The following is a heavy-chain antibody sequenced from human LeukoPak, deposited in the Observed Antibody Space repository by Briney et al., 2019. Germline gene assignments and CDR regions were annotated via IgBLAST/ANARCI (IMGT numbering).Heavy chain of an antibody. CDR2: ISNDGSKK. V-gene: IGHV3-30*03. Sequence: PGGSLRLSCAASGFTFSSYGMHWVRQAPGKGLEWVAVISNDGSKKYYADSVKGRFTISRDNSKNTLSLQVSSLRAEDTAVYYCARESDVGYRYWGQGTLVTVSS. D-gene: IGHD2-2*03. J-gene: IGHJ4*02. CDR1: GFTFSSYG. CDR3: ARESDVGYRY.